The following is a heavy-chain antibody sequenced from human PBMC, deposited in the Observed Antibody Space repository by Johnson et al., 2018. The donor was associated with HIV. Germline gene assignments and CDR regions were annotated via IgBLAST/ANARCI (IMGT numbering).Heavy chain of an antibody. Sequence: QVQLVESGGGLVQPGRSLRLSCAASGFTFSSYAMHWVRQAPGKGLEWVAVISYDGSNKYYADSVKGRFTISRDNSKNTLYLQMNSLRAEDTAVYYCARGGVYSRDAFDIWGQGTMVTVSS. CDR3: ARGGVYSRDAFDI. D-gene: IGHD6-13*01. CDR2: ISYDGSNK. V-gene: IGHV3-30*04. J-gene: IGHJ3*02. CDR1: GFTFSSYA.